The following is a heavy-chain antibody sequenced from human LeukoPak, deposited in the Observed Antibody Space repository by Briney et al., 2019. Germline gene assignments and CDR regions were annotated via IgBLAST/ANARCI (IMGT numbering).Heavy chain of an antibody. CDR3: ARAVGFDNGMDV. V-gene: IGHV6-1*01. CDR2: TYYRSKWYT. CDR1: GDSVSSNRAA. D-gene: IGHD2-15*01. Sequence: SQTLSLTCAISGDSVSSNRAAWNWIRQSPSRGLEWLGRTYYRSKWYTEYTLSVKSRISIKPDTSKNQFSLQLNSATPEDTAVYYCARAVGFDNGMDVWGQGTTVTVSS. J-gene: IGHJ6*02.